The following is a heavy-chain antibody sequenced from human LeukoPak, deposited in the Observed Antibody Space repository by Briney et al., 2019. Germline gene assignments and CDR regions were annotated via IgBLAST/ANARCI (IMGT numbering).Heavy chain of an antibody. CDR3: ATRVVTAITDYFDY. Sequence: SETLSLTCTVSGGSIGRYYWNWIRQPPGKGLEWIGYIYYSGSTNYNPSLKSRVTISVDTSKNQFSLKLSSVTAADTAVYYCATRVVTAITDYFDYWGQGTLVTVSS. CDR2: IYYSGST. V-gene: IGHV4-59*08. CDR1: GGSIGRYY. D-gene: IGHD2-21*02. J-gene: IGHJ4*02.